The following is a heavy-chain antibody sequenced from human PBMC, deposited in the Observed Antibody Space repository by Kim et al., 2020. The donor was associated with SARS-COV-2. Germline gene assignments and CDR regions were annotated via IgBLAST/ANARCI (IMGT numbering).Heavy chain of an antibody. D-gene: IGHD1-26*01. J-gene: IGHJ4*02. Sequence: TNYNPSRRSRVTIAVDTSKNQFSRKLSSVTAADTAVYYCASVSVGYYFDYWGQGTLVTVSS. CDR3: ASVSVGYYFDY. V-gene: IGHV4-59*01. CDR2: T.